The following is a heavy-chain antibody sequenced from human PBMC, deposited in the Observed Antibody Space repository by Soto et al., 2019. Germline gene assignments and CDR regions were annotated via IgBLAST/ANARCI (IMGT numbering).Heavy chain of an antibody. CDR2: IRSRAFGGTT. J-gene: IGHJ5*02. CDR1: GVSLGGSA. Sequence: HPGGSVRLSCTVTGVSLGGSAMRCVRLAPGKGLERVGFIRSRAFGGTTEYAASLKGRFTISRDDSKSIAFLQMNSLKTEDTAVYYCVIVTATVTTNWFDPWGPATLVTVSS. CDR3: VIVTATVTTNWFDP. V-gene: IGHV3-49*04. D-gene: IGHD4-17*01.